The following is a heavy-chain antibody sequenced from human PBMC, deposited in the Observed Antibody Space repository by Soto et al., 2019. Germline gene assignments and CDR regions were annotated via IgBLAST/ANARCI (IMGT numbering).Heavy chain of an antibody. CDR1: GGTFSSYA. V-gene: IGHV1-69*13. J-gene: IGHJ6*02. D-gene: IGHD4-4*01. CDR3: GGGNDYSTWYGKDV. CDR2: IIPIFGTA. Sequence: SVKVSCKASGGTFSSYAISWVRQAPGQGLEWMGGIIPIFGTANYAQKFQGRVTITADESTSTAYMELSSLRSEDTAVYYCGGGNDYSTWYGKDVWGQGTTVTVSS.